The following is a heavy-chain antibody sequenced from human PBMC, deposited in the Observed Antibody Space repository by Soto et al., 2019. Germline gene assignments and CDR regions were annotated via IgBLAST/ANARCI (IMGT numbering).Heavy chain of an antibody. D-gene: IGHD6-19*01. CDR2: IYSGGST. V-gene: IGHV3-53*04. J-gene: IGHJ3*02. Sequence: EVQLVESGGGLVQPGGSLRLSCAASGFTVSSNYMSWVRQAPGKGLEWVSVIYSGGSTYYADSVKGRFTISSHNCKNTLYLKMNSLRAQDTAVYYCARDYPPPRGIAGAADAFDIWGQGTMVTVSS. CDR3: ARDYPPPRGIAGAADAFDI. CDR1: GFTVSSNY.